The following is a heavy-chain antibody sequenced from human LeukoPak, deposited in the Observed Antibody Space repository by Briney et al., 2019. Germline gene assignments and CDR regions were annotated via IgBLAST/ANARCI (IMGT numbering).Heavy chain of an antibody. Sequence: GGSLRLSCAASGFTLSSYAIHWVRQAPGLGLEWVAVISYDGSNKYYADSVKGRFTISRDNARNSLYLQMRYLGVDDTAVYYCARGGLTGAPDCWGQGTGVTVSS. CDR3: ARGGLTGAPDC. V-gene: IGHV3-30*04. D-gene: IGHD3-9*01. CDR1: GFTLSSYA. CDR2: ISYDGSNK. J-gene: IGHJ4*02.